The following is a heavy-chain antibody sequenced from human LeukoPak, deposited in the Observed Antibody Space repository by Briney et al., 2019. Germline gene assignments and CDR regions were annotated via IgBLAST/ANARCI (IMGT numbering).Heavy chain of an antibody. J-gene: IGHJ4*02. CDR3: AREGITMVRGAIDY. Sequence: SETLSLTCAVSGGSISSSNWWSWVRQPPGKGLEWIGEIYHSGSTNYNPSLKSRVTISVDKSKNQFSLKLSSVTAADTAVYYCAREGITMVRGAIDYWGQGTLVTVSS. D-gene: IGHD3-10*01. CDR2: IYHSGST. V-gene: IGHV4-4*02. CDR1: GGSISSSNW.